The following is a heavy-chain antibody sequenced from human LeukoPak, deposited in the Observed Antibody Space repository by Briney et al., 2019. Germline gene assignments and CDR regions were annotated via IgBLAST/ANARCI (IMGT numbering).Heavy chain of an antibody. CDR2: INHSGST. CDR1: GDSISRTSYF. D-gene: IGHD3-10*01. CDR3: ARRGRRGSGSRRTDAFDI. V-gene: IGHV4-39*07. Sequence: SETLSLTCTVSGDSISRTSYFWDWIRQPPGKGLEWIGEINHSGSTNYNPSLKSRVTISVDTSKNQFSLKLSSVTAADTAVYYCARRGRRGSGSRRTDAFDIWGQGTMVTVSS. J-gene: IGHJ3*02.